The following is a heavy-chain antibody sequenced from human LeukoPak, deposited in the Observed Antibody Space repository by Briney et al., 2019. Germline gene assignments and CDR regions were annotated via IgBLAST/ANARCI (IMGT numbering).Heavy chain of an antibody. V-gene: IGHV1-58*02. CDR2: IVVGSGNT. CDR1: GFTFTISA. D-gene: IGHD4-17*01. J-gene: IGHJ2*01. CDR3: AADDGDYNDWYFDL. Sequence: SVKVSCKASGFTFTISAMQWVREARGQRLEWIGWIVVGSGNTNYAQKFQERVTITRDMSTSTAYMELSSLRSEDPAVYYCAADDGDYNDWYFDLWGRGTLVTVSS.